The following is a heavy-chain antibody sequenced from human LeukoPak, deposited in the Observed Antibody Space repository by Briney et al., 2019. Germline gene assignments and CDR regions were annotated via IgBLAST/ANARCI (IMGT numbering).Heavy chain of an antibody. Sequence: ASVKVSCKASGYTSTSYGISWVRQAPGQGLEWMGWISAYNGNTNYAQKLQGRVTMTTDTSTSTAYMELRSLRSDDTAVYYCAREYSSSWYIGWFDPWGQGTLVTVSS. V-gene: IGHV1-18*01. D-gene: IGHD6-13*01. CDR1: GYTSTSYG. CDR2: ISAYNGNT. J-gene: IGHJ5*02. CDR3: AREYSSSWYIGWFDP.